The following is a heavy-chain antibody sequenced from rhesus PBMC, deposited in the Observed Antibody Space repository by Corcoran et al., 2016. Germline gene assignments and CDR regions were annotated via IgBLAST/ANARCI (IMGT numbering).Heavy chain of an antibody. CDR3: ARHKICGLGDAFDF. Sequence: QVQLQESGPAVVKPSETLSLTCAVSGGSISSSNWWSWIRPSPGKGLEWIGGIYGSGGSNEYNPSLKSRVTSSIDTSKNQFSLKLSSVTAADTAVYYCARHKICGLGDAFDFWGQGLRVTVSS. J-gene: IGHJ3*01. D-gene: IGHD3-3*01. CDR1: GGSISSSNW. V-gene: IGHV4-93*02. CDR2: IYGSGGSN.